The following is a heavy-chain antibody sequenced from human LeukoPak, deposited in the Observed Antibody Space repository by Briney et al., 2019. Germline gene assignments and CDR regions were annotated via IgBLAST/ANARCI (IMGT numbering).Heavy chain of an antibody. D-gene: IGHD2-15*01. Sequence: GGSLRLSCAASGFTFSNAWMSWVRQAPGKGLEWVGRIKSKTDGGTTDYAAPVKGRFTISRDDSKNTLYLQMNSLKTEDTAVYYSTTYDVVVVVAARFVDYWGQGTLVTVSS. CDR1: GFTFSNAW. J-gene: IGHJ4*02. CDR3: TTYDVVVVVAARFVDY. CDR2: IKSKTDGGTT. V-gene: IGHV3-15*01.